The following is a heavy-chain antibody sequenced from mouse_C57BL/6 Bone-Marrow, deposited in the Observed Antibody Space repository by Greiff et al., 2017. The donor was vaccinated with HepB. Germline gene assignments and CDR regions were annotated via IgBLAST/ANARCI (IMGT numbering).Heavy chain of an antibody. J-gene: IGHJ4*01. D-gene: IGHD2-2*01. V-gene: IGHV5-4*01. CDR3: AREGGYGYDGGYAMDY. CDR1: GFTFSSYA. CDR2: ISDGGSYT. Sequence: EVQVVESGGGLVKPGGSLKLSCAASGFTFSSYAMSWVRQTPEKRLEWVATISDGGSYTYYPDNVKGRFTISRDNAKNNLYLQMSHLKSEDTAMYYCAREGGYGYDGGYAMDYWGQGTSVTVSS.